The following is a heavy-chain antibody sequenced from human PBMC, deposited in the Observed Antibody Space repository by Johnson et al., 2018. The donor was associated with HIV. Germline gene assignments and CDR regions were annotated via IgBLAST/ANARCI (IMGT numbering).Heavy chain of an antibody. D-gene: IGHD3-9*01. V-gene: IGHV3-30*14. CDR3: ARDPYYDFLTGPRDAFDI. J-gene: IGHJ3*02. CDR1: GFTFSSYS. Sequence: MQLVESGGGVVQPGRSLRLSCAASGFTFSSYSMHWVRQAPGKGLEWVAVISYDGTNKYYADSVKGRFTISRDTSKNTLYLQMNGLRAEDTAVYYCARDPYYDFLTGPRDAFDIWGQGTMVTVSS. CDR2: ISYDGTNK.